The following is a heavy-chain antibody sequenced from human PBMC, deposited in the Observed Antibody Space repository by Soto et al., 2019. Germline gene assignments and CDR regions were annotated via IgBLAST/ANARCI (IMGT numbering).Heavy chain of an antibody. CDR1: GGTFSSYA. D-gene: IGHD5-12*01. J-gene: IGHJ4*02. Sequence: SVKVSCKASGGTFSSYAISWVRQAPGQGLEWMGGIIPIFGTANYAQKFQGRVTITADESTSTAYMELSSLRSEDTAVYYCARDIRRDGYNPGYFDYWGQGTLVTVSS. CDR2: IIPIFGTA. CDR3: ARDIRRDGYNPGYFDY. V-gene: IGHV1-69*13.